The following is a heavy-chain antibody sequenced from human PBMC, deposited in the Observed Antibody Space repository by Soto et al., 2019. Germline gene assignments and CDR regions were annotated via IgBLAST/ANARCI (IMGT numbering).Heavy chain of an antibody. Sequence: ASVKVSCKASGYSFTSLDINWVRQTAGQGLEWMGWMEPSTGRTGYAQKFQGRVTMTRNTSISRGYMELNSLRSEDTAVFHCARGRNRYYFDYWGQGTLVTVSS. V-gene: IGHV1-8*01. J-gene: IGHJ4*02. CDR2: MEPSTGRT. CDR1: GYSFTSLD. CDR3: ARGRNRYYFDY. D-gene: IGHD1-1*01.